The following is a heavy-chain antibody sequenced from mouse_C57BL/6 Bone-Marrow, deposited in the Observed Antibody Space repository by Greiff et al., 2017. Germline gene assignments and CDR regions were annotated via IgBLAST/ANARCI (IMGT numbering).Heavy chain of an antibody. D-gene: IGHD1-1*01. V-gene: IGHV1-80*01. CDR1: GYAFSSYW. J-gene: IGHJ4*01. CDR3: ARSDGSSDKGAMDY. Sequence: QVQLQQSGAELVKPGASVKISCKASGYAFSSYWLNWVKQRPGKGLEWIGQIYPGDGDTNYNGKFKGKATLTADKSSSTAYMQLSSLTSEDSAVYFCARSDGSSDKGAMDYWGQGTSVTVSS. CDR2: IYPGDGDT.